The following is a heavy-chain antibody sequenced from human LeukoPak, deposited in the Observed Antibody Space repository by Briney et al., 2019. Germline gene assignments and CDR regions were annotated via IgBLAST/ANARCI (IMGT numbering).Heavy chain of an antibody. V-gene: IGHV3-30-3*01. J-gene: IGHJ6*02. Sequence: SCKASGFTFSSYAMHWVRQAPGKGLEWVAVISYDGSNKYYADSVKGRFTISRDNSKNTLYLQMNSLRAEDTAVYYCARVRVAGTPFYYYYGMDVWGQGTTVTVSS. D-gene: IGHD6-19*01. CDR2: ISYDGSNK. CDR1: GFTFSSYA. CDR3: ARVRVAGTPFYYYYGMDV.